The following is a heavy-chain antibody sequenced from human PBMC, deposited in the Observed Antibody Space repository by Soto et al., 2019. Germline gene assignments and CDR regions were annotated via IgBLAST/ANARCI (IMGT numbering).Heavy chain of an antibody. CDR3: ANIRCSTSCYLFDY. J-gene: IGHJ4*02. Sequence: SETLSLTCTVSGGSISSSSYYWGWIRQPPGKGLEWIGSIYYSGSTYYNPSLKSRVTISVDTSKNQFSLKLSSVTAADTAVYYCANIRCSTSCYLFDYWGQGTLVTVSS. CDR2: IYYSGST. D-gene: IGHD2-2*01. V-gene: IGHV4-39*01. CDR1: GGSISSSSYY.